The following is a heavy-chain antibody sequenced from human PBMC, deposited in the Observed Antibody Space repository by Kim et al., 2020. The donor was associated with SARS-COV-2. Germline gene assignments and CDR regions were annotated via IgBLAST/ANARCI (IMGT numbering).Heavy chain of an antibody. CDR1: GYTFTSYY. D-gene: IGHD3-22*01. J-gene: IGHJ4*02. V-gene: IGHV1-46*01. CDR3: ARGPVRYYYDT. CDR2: INPSAGST. Sequence: ASVKVSCKASGYTFTSYYMHWVRQAPGQGLEWMGIINPSAGSTSYAQKFQGRVTMTRDTSTSTVYMELTSLRSEDTAVYYCARGPVRYYYDTWGQGTLVTVSS.